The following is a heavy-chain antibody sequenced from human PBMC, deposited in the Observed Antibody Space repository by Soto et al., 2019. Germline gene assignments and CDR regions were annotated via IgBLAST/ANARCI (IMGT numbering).Heavy chain of an antibody. CDR3: ARDQNLRENWFDP. V-gene: IGHV1-18*04. Sequence: ASVKVSCKASGDAFTSYGISWVRQAPGQGLEWMGWISAYNGNTNYAQKLQGRVTMTTDTSTSTAYMELMSLRSDDTAVYYCARDQNLRENWFDPWGQGTLVTFSS. J-gene: IGHJ5*02. CDR2: ISAYNGNT. CDR1: GDAFTSYG.